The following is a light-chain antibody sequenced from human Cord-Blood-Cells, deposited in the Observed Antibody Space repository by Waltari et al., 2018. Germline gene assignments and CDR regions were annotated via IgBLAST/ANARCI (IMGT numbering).Light chain of an antibody. Sequence: QSALTQPASVSGSPGQSITISCTGTSSDVGGYNYVSWYQQHPGKAPKLRIYEVSNRPSGVSHRFSCSKSGNTSSLTVSGLQAEDESDYYCSSYTSSSTPYVFGTGTKVTVL. V-gene: IGLV2-14*01. CDR3: SSYTSSSTPYV. CDR2: EVS. J-gene: IGLJ1*01. CDR1: SSDVGGYNY.